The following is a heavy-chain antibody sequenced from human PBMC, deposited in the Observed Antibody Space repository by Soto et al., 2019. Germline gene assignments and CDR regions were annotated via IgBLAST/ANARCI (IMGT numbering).Heavy chain of an antibody. V-gene: IGHV4-31*03. CDR2: IYYSGST. CDR3: ASDAYSNYYYYYMDV. Sequence: SETLSLTCTVSGGSISSGGYYWSWIRQHPGKGLEWIGYIYYSGSTYYNPSLESRVTISVDTSKNQFSLKLSSVTAADTAVYYCASDAYSNYYYYYMDVWGKGTTVTVSS. CDR1: GGSISSGGYY. D-gene: IGHD4-4*01. J-gene: IGHJ6*03.